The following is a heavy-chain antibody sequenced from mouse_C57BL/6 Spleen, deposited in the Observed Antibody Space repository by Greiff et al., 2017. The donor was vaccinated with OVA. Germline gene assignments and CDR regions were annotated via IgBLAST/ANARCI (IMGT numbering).Heavy chain of an antibody. CDR1: GYTFTSYW. J-gene: IGHJ3*01. D-gene: IGHD1-1*01. V-gene: IGHV1-72*01. CDR2: SDPNSGGT. CDR3: AREGYYGSSEGFAY. Sequence: QVQLQQPGAELVKPGASVKLSCKASGYTFTSYWMHWVKQRPGRGLEWIGRSDPNSGGTKYNEKFKSKATLTVDKPSSTAYMQLSSLTSEDSAVYDCAREGYYGSSEGFAYWGQGTLVTVSA.